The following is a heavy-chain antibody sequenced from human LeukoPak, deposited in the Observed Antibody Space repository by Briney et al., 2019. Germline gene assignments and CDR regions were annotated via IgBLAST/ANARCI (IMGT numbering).Heavy chain of an antibody. V-gene: IGHV4-59*01. Sequence: SETLSLTCTVSGGSISSYYWSWIRQPPGKGLEWIGYIYYSGSTNYNPSLKSRVTISVDTSKNQFSLKLSSVTAADTAVYYCARDKPRWLQRTKDWYFDLWGRGTLVTVYS. J-gene: IGHJ2*01. CDR3: ARDKPRWLQRTKDWYFDL. D-gene: IGHD5-24*01. CDR1: GGSISSYY. CDR2: IYYSGST.